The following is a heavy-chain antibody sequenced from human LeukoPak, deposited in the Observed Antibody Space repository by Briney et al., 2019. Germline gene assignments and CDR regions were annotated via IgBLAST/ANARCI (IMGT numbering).Heavy chain of an antibody. CDR1: GIRFNDYW. CDR2: IFSGGST. CDR3: ARGPGKASFDY. Sequence: GGSLRLSCTVSGIRFNDYWMSWVRQAPGKGLEWVSVIFSGGSTYYADSVKGRFTISRDKSNNTLYLQMNSLRAEDTAVYYCARGPGKASFDYWGQGTLVTVSS. D-gene: IGHD3-10*01. J-gene: IGHJ4*02. V-gene: IGHV3-53*01.